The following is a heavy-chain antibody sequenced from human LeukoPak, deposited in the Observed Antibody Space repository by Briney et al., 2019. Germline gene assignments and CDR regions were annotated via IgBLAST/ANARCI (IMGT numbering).Heavy chain of an antibody. Sequence: ASVKVSCKASGYTFTGYYMHWVRQAPGQGLEWMGRINTNSGGTNYAQKFQGRVTLTRDTSISTAYMELSRLRSDDTAVYYCARGYYDSSGYYYNDYWGQGTLVTVSS. V-gene: IGHV1-2*06. CDR3: ARGYYDSSGYYYNDY. D-gene: IGHD3-22*01. CDR2: INTNSGGT. J-gene: IGHJ4*02. CDR1: GYTFTGYY.